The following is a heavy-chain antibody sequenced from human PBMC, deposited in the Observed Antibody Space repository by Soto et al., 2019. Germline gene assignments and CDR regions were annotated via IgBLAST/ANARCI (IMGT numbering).Heavy chain of an antibody. CDR1: GFTFSSYA. V-gene: IGHV3-23*01. J-gene: IGHJ4*02. CDR2: ISGSGGST. CDR3: AKDLLSWVVAATPQDY. D-gene: IGHD2-15*01. Sequence: GGSLRLSCAASGFTFSSYAMSWVRQAPGKGLEWVSAISGSGGSTYYADSVKGRFTISRDNSKNTLYLQMNSLRAEDTAVYYCAKDLLSWVVAATPQDYWGQGTLVTVSS.